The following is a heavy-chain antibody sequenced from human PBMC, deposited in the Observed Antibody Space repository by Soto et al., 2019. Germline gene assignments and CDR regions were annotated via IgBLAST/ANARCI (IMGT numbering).Heavy chain of an antibody. CDR1: GYTFTSYA. CDR3: ARADCGGDCPLDY. V-gene: IGHV1-3*01. Sequence: ASVKVSCTASGYTFTSYAMHWVRQAPGQRLEWMGWINAGNGNTKYSQKFQGRVTMTTDTSTSTAYMELRSLRSDDTAVYYCARADCGGDCPLDYWGQGTLVTVSS. J-gene: IGHJ4*02. D-gene: IGHD2-21*02. CDR2: INAGNGNT.